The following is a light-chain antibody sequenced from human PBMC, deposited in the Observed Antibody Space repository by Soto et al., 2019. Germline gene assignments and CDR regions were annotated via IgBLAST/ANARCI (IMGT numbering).Light chain of an antibody. V-gene: IGKV3-11*01. J-gene: IGKJ4*01. CDR1: QSVTTY. Sequence: EIVLTQSPATLSLSPGERATLSCRASQSVTTYLAWYQQKPGQAPRLLIYGASNRATGIPARFSGSGSGTDFTLTIDSLEPEDFAVYYCQQRSNWPLTFGGGTKVDNK. CDR3: QQRSNWPLT. CDR2: GAS.